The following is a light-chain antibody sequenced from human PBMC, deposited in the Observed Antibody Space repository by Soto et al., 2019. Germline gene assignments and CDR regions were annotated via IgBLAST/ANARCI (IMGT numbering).Light chain of an antibody. J-gene: IGKJ1*01. CDR2: GAS. Sequence: EIVMTQSPATLSVSPGERATLSCRASQSVSNNLAWYQQKPGQAPRLLINGASTRATGIPARFSGSGSGTEFTLTISSLQSEDFAVYYCQQYNNWPWTFGQGTKVDIK. V-gene: IGKV3-15*01. CDR3: QQYNNWPWT. CDR1: QSVSNN.